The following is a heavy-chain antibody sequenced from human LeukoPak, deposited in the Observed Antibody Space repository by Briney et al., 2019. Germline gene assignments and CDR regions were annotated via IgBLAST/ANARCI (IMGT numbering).Heavy chain of an antibody. CDR1: GFTFSSYS. Sequence: GGSLRLSCAASGFTFSSYSRNWVRQAPGKGLEWVSSISSSSSYIYYADSVKGRFTISRDNAKNSLYLQMNSLRAEDTAVYYCARRLEPLHFDYWGQGTLVTVSS. D-gene: IGHD1-1*01. CDR3: ARRLEPLHFDY. J-gene: IGHJ4*02. CDR2: ISSSSSYI. V-gene: IGHV3-21*01.